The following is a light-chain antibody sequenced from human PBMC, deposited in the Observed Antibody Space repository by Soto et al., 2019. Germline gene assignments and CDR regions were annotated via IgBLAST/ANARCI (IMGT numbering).Light chain of an antibody. CDR1: QSVSNY. CDR2: EAS. V-gene: IGKV1-5*03. J-gene: IGKJ1*01. Sequence: DIQMTQSPSSLSSSLGDRVTITCRASQSVSNYLNWYQQKPGKAPKLLIYEASSLEKGVPARFGGSGSGTEFTLTISSLQPDDFATYYCQKYNVYSWKFGQGTKVDIK. CDR3: QKYNVYSWK.